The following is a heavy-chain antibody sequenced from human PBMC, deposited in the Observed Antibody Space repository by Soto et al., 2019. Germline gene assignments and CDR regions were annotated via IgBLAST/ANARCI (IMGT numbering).Heavy chain of an antibody. CDR1: GFSLSSTRMA. J-gene: IGHJ4*02. Sequence: QITLKESGPTLVKPTQTLTLTCTFSGFSLSSTRMAVGWIRQPPGKALEWLALIYWDDDKRYSPFLKSRLTITMDTSKNPVVITMSNMDPVDTARYYCAHIVVAGLGYYFDYWGQGTLVTVSS. D-gene: IGHD6-19*01. CDR3: AHIVVAGLGYYFDY. CDR2: IYWDDDK. V-gene: IGHV2-5*02.